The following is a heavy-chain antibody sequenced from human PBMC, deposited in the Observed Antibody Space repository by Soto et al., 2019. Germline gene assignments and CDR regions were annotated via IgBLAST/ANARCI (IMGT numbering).Heavy chain of an antibody. CDR1: SGSFSGYY. J-gene: IGHJ4*02. CDR2: ITHGGST. CDR3: ARGRLFLTPSGLAITYFDY. V-gene: IGHV4-34*01. D-gene: IGHD3-3*01. Sequence: SETLSLTCAVYSGSFSGYYYSWIRQPPGKGLEWIGEITHGGSTTYSPSLKSRVTMSLDTSKNQFSLKMTSVTAADTAVYYCARGRLFLTPSGLAITYFDYWGQGSLVT.